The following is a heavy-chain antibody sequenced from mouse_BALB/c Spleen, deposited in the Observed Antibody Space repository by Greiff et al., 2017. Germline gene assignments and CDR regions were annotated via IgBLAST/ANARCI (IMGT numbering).Heavy chain of an antibody. CDR1: GFNIKDTY. D-gene: IGHD2-4*01. CDR3: APIYYDYDGDFDY. J-gene: IGHJ2*01. CDR2: IDSANGNT. V-gene: IGHV14-3*02. Sequence: EVQLKQSGAELVKPGASVKLSCTASGFNIKDTYMHWVKQRPEQGLEWIGRIDSANGNTKYDPKFQGKATITADTSSNTAYLQLSSLTSEDTAVYYCAPIYYDYDGDFDYWGQGTTLTVSS.